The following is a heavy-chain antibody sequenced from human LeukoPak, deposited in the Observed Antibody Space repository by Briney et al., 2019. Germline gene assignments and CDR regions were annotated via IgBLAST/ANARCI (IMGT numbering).Heavy chain of an antibody. D-gene: IGHD2-15*01. Sequence: ASVKVSCKASGYTFTGYYMHWVRQAPGQGLEWMGWINPNSGGTNYAQKFQGRVTMTRDTSISTAYMELSSLRADDTAVYYCAREVGSARRGTINNWFDPWGQGTLVTVSS. CDR1: GYTFTGYY. J-gene: IGHJ5*02. CDR2: INPNSGGT. CDR3: AREVGSARRGTINNWFDP. V-gene: IGHV1-2*02.